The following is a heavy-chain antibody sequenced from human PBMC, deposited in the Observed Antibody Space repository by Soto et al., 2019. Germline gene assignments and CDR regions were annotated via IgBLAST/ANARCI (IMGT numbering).Heavy chain of an antibody. CDR2: ISGSGGST. V-gene: IGHV3-23*01. CDR3: AKERDLWFGESYYFDY. D-gene: IGHD3-10*01. CDR1: GFTFSSYA. J-gene: IGHJ4*02. Sequence: VGSLRLSCAASGFTFSSYAMSWVRQAPGKGLEWVSAISGSGGSTYYADSVKGRFTISRDNSKNTLYLQMNSLRAEDTAVYYCAKERDLWFGESYYFDYWGQGTLVTVSS.